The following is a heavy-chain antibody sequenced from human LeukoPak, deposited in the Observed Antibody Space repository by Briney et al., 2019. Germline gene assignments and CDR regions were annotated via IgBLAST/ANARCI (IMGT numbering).Heavy chain of an antibody. CDR2: IWYDGGNK. V-gene: IGHV3-33*06. CDR3: AKDHGGNSWYYFDY. J-gene: IGHJ4*02. CDR1: GLSFNSYG. Sequence: GRSLRLSCEASGLSFNSYGMSWVRQAPGKGLEWVAFIWYDGGNKYYADSVKGRFTISRDNSKNMVYLQMDSLGAEDTAVYYCAKDHGGNSWYYFDYWGQGTLVTVSA. D-gene: IGHD4-23*01.